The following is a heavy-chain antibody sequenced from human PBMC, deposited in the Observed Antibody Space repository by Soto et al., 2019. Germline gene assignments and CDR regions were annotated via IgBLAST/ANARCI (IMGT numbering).Heavy chain of an antibody. CDR3: ARVYSYGYYDYYGMDV. V-gene: IGHV3-33*01. Sequence: GGSLRLSYAASGFTFSSYGMHWVRQAPGKGLEWVAVIWYDGSNKYYADSVKGRFTISRDNSKNTLYLQMNSLRAEDTAVYYCARVYSYGYYDYYGMDVWGQGTTVTVSS. CDR2: IWYDGSNK. D-gene: IGHD5-18*01. CDR1: GFTFSSYG. J-gene: IGHJ6*02.